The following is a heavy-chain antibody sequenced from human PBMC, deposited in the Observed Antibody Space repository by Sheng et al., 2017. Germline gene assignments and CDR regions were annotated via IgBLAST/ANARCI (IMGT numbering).Heavy chain of an antibody. J-gene: IGHJ4*02. Sequence: EVQLVESGGGLVQPGGSLRLSCAASGFFFSNYWMSWVRQAPGKGLEWVANIKQDGSEYYYVDSVKGRFTISRDNAKNSLYLQMNSLRAEDTAVYYCVREGGFCANGVCYREYYLHSWGQGTLVTVSS. V-gene: IGHV3-7*01. CDR2: IKQDGSEY. D-gene: IGHD2-8*01. CDR1: GFFFSNYW. CDR3: VREGGFCANGVCYREYYLHS.